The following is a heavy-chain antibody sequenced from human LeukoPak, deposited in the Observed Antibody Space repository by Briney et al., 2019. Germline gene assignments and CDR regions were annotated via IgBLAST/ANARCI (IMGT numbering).Heavy chain of an antibody. V-gene: IGHV1-3*01. D-gene: IGHD3-3*01. CDR3: ARDFTIFRMTHPGDY. CDR2: IDAGNGNT. J-gene: IGHJ4*02. CDR1: GYTFTSYA. Sequence: ASVKVSCKASGYTFTSYAMHWVRQAPGQRLEWMGWIDAGNGNTKYSQKFQGRVTITRDTSTSTVYMELSSLRSEDTAVYYCARDFTIFRMTHPGDYWGQGTLVTVSS.